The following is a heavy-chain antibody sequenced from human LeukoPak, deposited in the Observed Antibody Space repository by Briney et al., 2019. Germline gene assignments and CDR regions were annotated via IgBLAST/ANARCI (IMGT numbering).Heavy chain of an antibody. CDR3: ARGAYSSSWYL. V-gene: IGHV4-59*01. CDR2: IYYSGST. CDR1: GGSISSYY. J-gene: IGHJ5*02. Sequence: PSETPSLTCTVSGGSISSYYWSWIRQPPGKGLEWIGYIYYSGSTNCNPSLKSRVTISVDTSKNQFSLKLSSVTAADTAVYYCARGAYSSSWYLWGQGTLVTVSS. D-gene: IGHD6-13*01.